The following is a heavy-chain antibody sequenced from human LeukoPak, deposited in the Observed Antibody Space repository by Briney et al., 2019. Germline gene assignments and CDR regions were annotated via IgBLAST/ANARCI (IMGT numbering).Heavy chain of an antibody. CDR1: GYTFTGHY. Sequence: ASVKVSCKASGYTFTGHYMHWVRQAPGQGLEWMGWINPNSGGTNYAQKFQGRVTMTRDTSISTGYMELSRLRSDDTAVYYCATLVIAVAGGFGDYWGQGTLVTVSS. CDR2: INPNSGGT. J-gene: IGHJ4*02. V-gene: IGHV1-2*02. D-gene: IGHD6-19*01. CDR3: ATLVIAVAGGFGDY.